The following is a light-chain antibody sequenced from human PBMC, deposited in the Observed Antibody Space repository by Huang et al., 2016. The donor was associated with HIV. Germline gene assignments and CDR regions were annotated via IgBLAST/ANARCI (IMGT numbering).Light chain of an antibody. CDR1: QSVSSY. CDR3: QQRSNWA. V-gene: IGKV3-11*01. J-gene: IGKJ5*01. CDR2: DAS. Sequence: EIVLTQSPATLSLSPGERATLPCRASQSVSSYLAWYQQKPGQAPMLLIYDASNRATGIPARFSGSGSGTDFTLTISSLEPEDFAVYYCQQRSNWAFGQGTRLEIK.